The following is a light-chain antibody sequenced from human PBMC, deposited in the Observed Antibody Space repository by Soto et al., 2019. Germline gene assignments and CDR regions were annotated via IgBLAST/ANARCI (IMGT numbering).Light chain of an antibody. CDR1: SNDVGGYKY. CDR2: EVT. Sequence: QSVLTQPASVSGSPGQSITISCTGPSNDVGGYKYISWYQQHPGKAPKLMIYEVTNRPSGVSNRFSGSKSGNTASLTISGLQTEDEGYYHCCSYTGSTVTFGGGTKLTVL. CDR3: CSYTGSTVT. V-gene: IGLV2-14*01. J-gene: IGLJ2*01.